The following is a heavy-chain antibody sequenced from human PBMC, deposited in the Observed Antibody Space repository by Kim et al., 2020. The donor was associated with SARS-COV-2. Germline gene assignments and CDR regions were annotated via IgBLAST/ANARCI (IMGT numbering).Heavy chain of an antibody. D-gene: IGHD6-13*01. J-gene: IGHJ4*02. Sequence: YAGTVKGRFTISRDNSKNTLYLQMNSLRAEDTAVYYCARGRRAAAAATDYWGQGTLVTVSS. CDR3: ARGRRAAAAATDY. V-gene: IGHV3-33*01.